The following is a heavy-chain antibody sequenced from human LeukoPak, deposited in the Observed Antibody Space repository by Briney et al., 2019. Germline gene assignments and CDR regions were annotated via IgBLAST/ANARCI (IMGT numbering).Heavy chain of an antibody. J-gene: IGHJ4*02. V-gene: IGHV4-34*01. CDR2: IYYSGST. D-gene: IGHD4-17*01. Sequence: SETLSLTCAVYGGSFSGYYWSWIRQPPGKGLEWIGSIYYSGSTYYNPSLKSRVTISVDTSKNQFSLKLSSVTAADTAVYYCARQDYGDYVGFDYWGQGTLVTVSS. CDR1: GGSFSGYY. CDR3: ARQDYGDYVGFDY.